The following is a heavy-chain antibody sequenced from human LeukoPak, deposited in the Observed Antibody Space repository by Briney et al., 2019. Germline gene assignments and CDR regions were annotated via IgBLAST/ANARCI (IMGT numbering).Heavy chain of an antibody. CDR2: IDEDGKTL. J-gene: IGHJ5*02. CDR1: GFTFNGYG. CDR3: VSDLCGGDDQ. D-gene: IGHD3-3*01. V-gene: IGHV3-74*01. Sequence: PGGSLRSSWAASGFTFNGYGMPWFGQAPGKGLVWVSRIDEDGKTLDYADSVKGRFTISRDIAKDTLYLQMSSLRDEDTAVYYCVSDLCGGDDQWGRGTLVTVSS.